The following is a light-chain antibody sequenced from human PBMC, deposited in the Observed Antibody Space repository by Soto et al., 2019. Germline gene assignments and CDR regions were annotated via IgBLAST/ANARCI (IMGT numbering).Light chain of an antibody. CDR1: QGISNS. CDR2: DAS. Sequence: DVQMTQSPSAMSTSVGDRVTITCRASQGISNSLAWYQQKPGKAPKLLIYDASTLESGVPSRFSGSRSGTEFTLTISSLQPDDFATYYCQQYNSYSWTFGQGTKGDIK. J-gene: IGKJ1*01. CDR3: QQYNSYSWT. V-gene: IGKV1-16*01.